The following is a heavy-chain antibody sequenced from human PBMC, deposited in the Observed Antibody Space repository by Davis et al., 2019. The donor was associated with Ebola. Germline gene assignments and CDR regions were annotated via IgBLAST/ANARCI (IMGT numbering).Heavy chain of an antibody. Sequence: SLKISCAASGFTFDDYAMHWVRQAPGKGLEWVSGTSWNSGSIGYADSVKGRFTISRDNAKNSLYLQMNSLRAEDTALYYCAKSGYYDSSGYYSYYFDYWGQGTLVTVSS. V-gene: IGHV3-9*01. D-gene: IGHD3-22*01. J-gene: IGHJ4*02. CDR3: AKSGYYDSSGYYSYYFDY. CDR2: TSWNSGSI. CDR1: GFTFDDYA.